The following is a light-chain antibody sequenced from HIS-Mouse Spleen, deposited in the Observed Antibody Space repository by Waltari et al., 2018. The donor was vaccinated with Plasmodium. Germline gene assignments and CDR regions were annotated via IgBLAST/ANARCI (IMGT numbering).Light chain of an antibody. J-gene: IGKJ3*01. CDR1: QSVSSN. CDR2: GAS. V-gene: IGKV3-15*01. Sequence: EIVMTHSPATLSVSPGERATLSCRASQSVSSNLAWYQQTPGQAPRLLIYGASTRATGIPARFSGSGSGTEFTLTISSLQSEDFAVYYCQQYNNWSFTFGPGTKVDIK. CDR3: QQYNNWSFT.